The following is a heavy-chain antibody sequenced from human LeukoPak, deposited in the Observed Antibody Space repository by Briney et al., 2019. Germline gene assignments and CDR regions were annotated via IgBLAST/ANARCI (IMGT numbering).Heavy chain of an antibody. V-gene: IGHV3-30*18. CDR2: ISYDGSNR. CDR3: AKDLVYLGYCSSTSCYAYVFDI. D-gene: IGHD2-2*01. Sequence: GRSLRLSCAASGFTFSSYGMHWVRQAPGKGLKWVAIISYDGSNRYYADSVKGRFTISRDNSKNTLYLQMNSLRAEDTAVYYCAKDLVYLGYCSSTSCYAYVFDIWGQGTMVTVSS. CDR1: GFTFSSYG. J-gene: IGHJ3*02.